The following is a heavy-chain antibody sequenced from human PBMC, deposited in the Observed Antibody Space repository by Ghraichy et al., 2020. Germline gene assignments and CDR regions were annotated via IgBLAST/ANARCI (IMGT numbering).Heavy chain of an antibody. J-gene: IGHJ6*03. D-gene: IGHD3-22*01. CDR1: GGTFSSYA. CDR2: IIPIFGTA. Sequence: SVKVSCKASGGTFSSYAISWVRQAPGQGLEWMGGIIPIFGTANYAQKFQGRVTITADESTSTAYMELSSLRSEEPAVYYCARGFGSGYYPYYYYYMDVWGKGTTVTVSS. V-gene: IGHV1-69*13. CDR3: ARGFGSGYYPYYYYYMDV.